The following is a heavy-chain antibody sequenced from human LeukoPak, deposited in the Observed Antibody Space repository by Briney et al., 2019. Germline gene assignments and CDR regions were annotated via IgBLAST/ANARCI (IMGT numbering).Heavy chain of an antibody. J-gene: IGHJ5*02. V-gene: IGHV3-30*02. Sequence: GGSLTLSCVGSGFTFSVHWVRQVPGKGLEWLTFIRHDGTDQRYADSVRGRFTISRDNSKNTVYLQMNSLRPEDTALYYCAKDGNLASVSWGQGTLVTVSS. CDR1: GFTFS. D-gene: IGHD1-7*01. CDR3: AKDGNLASVS. CDR2: IRHDGTDQ.